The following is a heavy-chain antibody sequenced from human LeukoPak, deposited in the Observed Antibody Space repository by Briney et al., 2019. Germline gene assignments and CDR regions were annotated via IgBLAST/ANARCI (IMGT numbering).Heavy chain of an antibody. CDR2: ISGGGGST. V-gene: IGHV3-23*01. D-gene: IGHD3-22*01. CDR1: GFTLSSYA. CDR3: YDSSGLVY. J-gene: IGHJ4*02. Sequence: PGGSLRLSCAASGFTLSSYAMSWVRQAPGKGLEWVSSISGGGGSTYYADSVKGRFTISRDNSKNTLYLQMISLRAEDTAVYYCYDSSGLVYWGQGTLVTVSS.